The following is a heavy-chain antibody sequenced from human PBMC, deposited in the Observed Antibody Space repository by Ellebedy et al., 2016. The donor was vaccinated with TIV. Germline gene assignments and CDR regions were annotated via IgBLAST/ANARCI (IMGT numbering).Heavy chain of an antibody. CDR1: GYTFTSYG. D-gene: IGHD1-26*01. CDR3: ATDRVGATRLGY. CDR2: ISAYNGNT. Sequence: ASVKVSCKASGYTFTSYGISWVRQAPGQGLEWMGWISAYNGNTNYAQKFQGRVTMTEDTSTDTAYMELSSLRSEDTAVYYCATDRVGATRLGYWGQGTLVTVSS. J-gene: IGHJ4*02. V-gene: IGHV1-18*01.